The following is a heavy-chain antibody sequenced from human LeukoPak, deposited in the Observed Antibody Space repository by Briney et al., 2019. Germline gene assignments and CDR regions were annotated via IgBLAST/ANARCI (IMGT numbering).Heavy chain of an antibody. Sequence: GGSVRLSCAASGFTVRSNYMSWVRQAPGKGLEWVSVMYSGDSTYYDDSVKGRFTISRDNSKNTLYLQMNSLRAEDTAVYYCAKALIAVYPFDYWGQGTLVTVSS. D-gene: IGHD6-19*01. CDR3: AKALIAVYPFDY. V-gene: IGHV3-53*01. CDR1: GFTVRSNY. CDR2: MYSGDST. J-gene: IGHJ4*02.